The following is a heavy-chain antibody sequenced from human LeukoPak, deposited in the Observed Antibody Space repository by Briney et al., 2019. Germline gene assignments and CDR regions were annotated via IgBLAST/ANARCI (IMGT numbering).Heavy chain of an antibody. CDR2: ISGSGDST. J-gene: IGHJ4*02. CDR3: AKDLVQDAIAGYDYFDY. D-gene: IGHD6-13*01. CDR1: GFTFSSYA. Sequence: GGSLRLSCAASGFTFSSYAMSWVRQAPGKGLDWVSSISGSGDSTYSADSVKGRFTISRDNSKNTLYLQMTSLRVEDTAVYYCAKDLVQDAIAGYDYFDYWGQGTLVTVSS. V-gene: IGHV3-23*01.